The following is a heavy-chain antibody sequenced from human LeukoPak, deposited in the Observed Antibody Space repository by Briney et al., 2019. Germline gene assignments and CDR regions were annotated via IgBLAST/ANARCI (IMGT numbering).Heavy chain of an antibody. CDR2: INPSAGST. D-gene: IGHD3-22*01. V-gene: IGHV1-46*01. J-gene: IGHJ4*02. CDR1: GYTFTSYY. Sequence: ASVKVSCKASGYTFTSYYMYWVRQAPGQGLECMGIINPSAGSTSYAQKFQGRVTMTRDTSTSTVYMELSSLRSEDTAVYYCARAYYYDSSGYYPGGDCWGQGTLVTVSS. CDR3: ARAYYYDSSGYYPGGDC.